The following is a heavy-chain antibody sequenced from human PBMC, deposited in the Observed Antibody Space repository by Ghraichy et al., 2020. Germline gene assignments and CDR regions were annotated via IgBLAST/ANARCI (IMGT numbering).Heavy chain of an antibody. J-gene: IGHJ3*02. CDR2: IYYSGST. D-gene: IGHD3-3*01. V-gene: IGHV4-31*03. Sequence: SETLSLTCTVSGGSISSGGYYWSWIRQHPGKGLEWIGYIYYSGSTYYNPSLKSRVTISVDTSKNQFSLKLSSVTAADTAVYYCARRLRFLEWLPNDAFDIWGQGTMVTVSS. CDR1: GGSISSGGYY. CDR3: ARRLRFLEWLPNDAFDI.